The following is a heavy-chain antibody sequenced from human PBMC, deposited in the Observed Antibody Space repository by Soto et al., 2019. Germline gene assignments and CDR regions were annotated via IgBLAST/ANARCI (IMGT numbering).Heavy chain of an antibody. CDR3: ARHNSPDPGIADNWFGP. CDR1: GYSFTSYW. V-gene: IGHV5-10-1*01. D-gene: IGHD6-13*01. CDR2: IDPSDSYT. Sequence: GESLKISCKGSGYSFTSYWISWVRQMPGKGLEWMGRIDPSDSYTNYSPSFQGHVTISADKSISTAYLQWSSLKASDTAMYYCARHNSPDPGIADNWFGPWGQGTLVTVSS. J-gene: IGHJ5*02.